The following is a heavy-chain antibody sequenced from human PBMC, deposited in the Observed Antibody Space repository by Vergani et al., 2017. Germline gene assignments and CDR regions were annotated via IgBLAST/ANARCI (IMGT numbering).Heavy chain of an antibody. Sequence: EVQLVQSGAEVKKPGESLRISCKGSGYSFTSYWISWVRQMPGKGLEWMGRIDPSDSYTNYSPSFQGHVTISADKSISTAYLQWSSLKASDTAMYYCARRGDYSSGWPKPFYYYYGMDVWGQGTTVTVSS. CDR2: IDPSDSYT. V-gene: IGHV5-10-1*03. CDR3: ARRGDYSSGWPKPFYYYYGMDV. J-gene: IGHJ6*02. CDR1: GYSFTSYW. D-gene: IGHD6-19*01.